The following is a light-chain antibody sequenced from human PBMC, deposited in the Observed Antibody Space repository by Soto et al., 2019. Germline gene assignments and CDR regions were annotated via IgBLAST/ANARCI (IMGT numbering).Light chain of an antibody. V-gene: IGLV2-14*01. CDR2: DVS. Sequence: QSALTQPASVSGSPGQSITFSCTGTSSDLGGYNYVSWYQQHPGKAPKLVIYDVSNRPSGVSNRFSGSKSGNTASLTISGLQADDEADYYCSSYTTTSTRVFGGGTKLTVL. CDR3: SSYTTTSTRV. J-gene: IGLJ2*01. CDR1: SSDLGGYNY.